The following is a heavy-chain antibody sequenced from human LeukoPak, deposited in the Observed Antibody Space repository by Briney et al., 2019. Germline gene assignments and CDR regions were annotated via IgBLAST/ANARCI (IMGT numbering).Heavy chain of an antibody. CDR2: INPNSGGT. CDR1: GYTFNVYY. J-gene: IGHJ4*02. CDR3: ARGATTWELLNY. D-gene: IGHD1-26*01. Sequence: SVKVLCKASGYTFNVYYMHWVRQAPGQGLEWMGWINPNSGGTNYAQKFQGRVTMTRDTSISTAYMELSRLRSDDTAVYYCARGATTWELLNYWGQGTLVTVSS. V-gene: IGHV1-2*02.